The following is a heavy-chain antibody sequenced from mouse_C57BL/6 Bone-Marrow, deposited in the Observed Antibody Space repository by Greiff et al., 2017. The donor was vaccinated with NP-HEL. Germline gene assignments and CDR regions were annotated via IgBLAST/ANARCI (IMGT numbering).Heavy chain of an antibody. CDR1: GFNIKDDY. Sequence: EVKLQQSGAELVRPGASVKLSCTASGFNIKDDYMHWVKQRPEQGLEWIGWIDPENGDTEYASKFQGKATITADTSSNTAYLQLSSLTSEDTAVYYCTTRDGNYGKWFAYWGQGTLVTVSA. V-gene: IGHV14-4*01. CDR3: TTRDGNYGKWFAY. CDR2: IDPENGDT. J-gene: IGHJ3*01. D-gene: IGHD2-1*01.